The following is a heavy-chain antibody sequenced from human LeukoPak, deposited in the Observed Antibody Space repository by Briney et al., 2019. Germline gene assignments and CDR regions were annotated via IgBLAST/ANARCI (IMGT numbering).Heavy chain of an antibody. CDR2: IRTKPYGGTT. D-gene: IGHD1-26*01. CDR1: GFTFGGYA. CDR3: SRVRYSGVGGRFDAFDI. Sequence: GGSLRLSCTASGFTFGGYAVSWFRRAPGKGLEWVGFIRTKPYGGTTESAASVKGRFSLSRDDSEHVAYLQMNNLKTEDTAVYYCSRVRYSGVGGRFDAFDIWGQGTMVTVSS. J-gene: IGHJ3*02. V-gene: IGHV3-49*03.